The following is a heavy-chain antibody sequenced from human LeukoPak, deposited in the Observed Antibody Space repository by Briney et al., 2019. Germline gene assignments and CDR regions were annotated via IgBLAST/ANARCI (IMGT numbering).Heavy chain of an antibody. D-gene: IGHD4-23*01. CDR2: ISGSGGST. Sequence: GGSLRLSCAAFGFTFSSYAMSWVRQAPGKGLEWVSAISGSGGSTYYADSVKGRFTISRDNSKNTLYLQMNSLRAEDTAVYYCAKDNGGAYYYYGMDVWGQGTTVTVSS. CDR3: AKDNGGAYYYYGMDV. V-gene: IGHV3-23*01. J-gene: IGHJ6*02. CDR1: GFTFSSYA.